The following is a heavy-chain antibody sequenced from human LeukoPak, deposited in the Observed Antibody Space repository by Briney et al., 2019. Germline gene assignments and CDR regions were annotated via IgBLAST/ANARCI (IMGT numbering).Heavy chain of an antibody. V-gene: IGHV3-23*01. J-gene: IGHJ6*03. CDR2: ISGSGGSR. Sequence: PGGSLRLSCAASGFTFSDNYMSWVRQAPGKGLEWVSGISGSGGSRFYTDSVKGRFTISRDNSKNTLYLQMNSLRAEDTAVYYCASPNPRIAARPYYYYYMDVWGKGTTVTVSS. CDR1: GFTFSDNY. D-gene: IGHD6-6*01. CDR3: ASPNPRIAARPYYYYYMDV.